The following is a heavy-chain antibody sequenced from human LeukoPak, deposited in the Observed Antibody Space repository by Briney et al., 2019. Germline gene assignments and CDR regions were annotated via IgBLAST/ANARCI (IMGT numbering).Heavy chain of an antibody. CDR2: IYYSGST. CDR1: GGSISSYY. D-gene: IGHD1-1*01. Sequence: SETLSLTCTVSGGSISSYYWSWIRQPPGKGLEWIGYIYYSGSTNYNPSLKSRVTISVDTSKNQFSLKLSSVTAADTAMYYCARYNWNDRYYYYGMDVWGQGTTVTVSS. J-gene: IGHJ6*02. CDR3: ARYNWNDRYYYYGMDV. V-gene: IGHV4-59*08.